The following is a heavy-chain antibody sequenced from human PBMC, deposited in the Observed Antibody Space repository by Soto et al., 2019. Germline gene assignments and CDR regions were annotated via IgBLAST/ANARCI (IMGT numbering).Heavy chain of an antibody. CDR3: AGYYGDLNPYCFDY. Sequence: QLQLQESGPGLVKPSETLSLTCTVSGGSISSSSYYWGWIRQPPGKGLEWIGSIDYSGSTYYNPSIMSRAHTSVNASKNQVSLKLGAVTAADAAVYYCAGYYGDLNPYCFDYWGQGTLVTVSS. D-gene: IGHD4-17*01. J-gene: IGHJ4*02. CDR2: IDYSGST. V-gene: IGHV4-39*01. CDR1: GGSISSSSYY.